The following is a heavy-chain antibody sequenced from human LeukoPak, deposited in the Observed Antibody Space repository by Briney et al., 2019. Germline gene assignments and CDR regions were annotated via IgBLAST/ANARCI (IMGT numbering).Heavy chain of an antibody. Sequence: PGGSLRLSCAASGFTFSDYYMSWIRQAPGKGLEWVSYISSSGSTIYYADSVKGRFTISRDNAKNSLYLQMNSLRAEDTAVYYCARASSYYYDSSGSRHYGMDVWGQGTTVTVSS. V-gene: IGHV3-11*01. CDR2: ISSSGSTI. D-gene: IGHD3-22*01. CDR1: GFTFSDYY. CDR3: ARASSYYYDSSGSRHYGMDV. J-gene: IGHJ6*02.